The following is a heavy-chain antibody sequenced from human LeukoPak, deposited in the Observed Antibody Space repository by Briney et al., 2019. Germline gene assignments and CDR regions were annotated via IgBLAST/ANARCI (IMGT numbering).Heavy chain of an antibody. CDR2: IFSNGGDK. CDR3: ARAMRGYSYILEH. CDR1: GFTFSSYS. Sequence: GGSLRLSCAASGFTFSSYSMHWVRQAPGKGLEWVAVIFSNGGDKYYADSVKGRFTISRDISKNTLSLQMNSLRAEDTAVYYCARAMRGYSYILEHWGQGTLVTVSS. D-gene: IGHD5-18*01. V-gene: IGHV3-30*04. J-gene: IGHJ4*02.